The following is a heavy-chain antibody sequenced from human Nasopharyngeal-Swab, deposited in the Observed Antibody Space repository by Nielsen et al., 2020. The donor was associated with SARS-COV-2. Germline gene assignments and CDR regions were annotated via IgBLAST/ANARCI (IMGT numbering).Heavy chain of an antibody. V-gene: IGHV4-34*01. J-gene: IGHJ3*02. CDR2: INHSGST. CDR1: GGSLSGYY. Sequence: SETLSLTCAVYGGSLSGYYWSWIRQPPGKGLEWIGEINHSGSTNYNPSLKSRVTISVDTSKNQFSLKLSSVTAADTAVYYCARDYGDYVAAFDIWGQGTMVTVSS. CDR3: ARDYGDYVAAFDI. D-gene: IGHD4-17*01.